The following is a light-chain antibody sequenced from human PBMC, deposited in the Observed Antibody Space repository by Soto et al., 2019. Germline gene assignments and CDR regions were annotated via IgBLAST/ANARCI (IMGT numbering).Light chain of an antibody. CDR1: QSVSSY. V-gene: IGKV3-20*01. CDR2: GAS. CDR3: QQHANWPLT. J-gene: IGKJ4*01. Sequence: EIVLTQSPGTLSLSPGERATLSCRASQSVSSYLAWYQQKPGQAPRLLIYGASSRATGIPDRFSGSGSGTDFTLTISRLEPEDFAVYYCQQHANWPLTFGGGTKVDIK.